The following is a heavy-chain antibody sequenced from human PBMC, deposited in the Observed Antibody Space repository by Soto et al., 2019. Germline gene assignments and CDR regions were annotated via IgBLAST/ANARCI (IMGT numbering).Heavy chain of an antibody. V-gene: IGHV4-30-4*02. CDR2: IYYGGST. J-gene: IGHJ6*02. D-gene: IGHD2-8*01. CDR3: ARYGPAKGCTNGVCYLRWGYYYGMDV. CDR1: GASVTSPEHY. Sequence: PSETLSLTCSVSGASVTSPEHYWTWIRQSPGKGLEWIGYIYYGGSTVYNPSLKGRSTVSLDTSKNQFSLKLSSVTAADTAVYYCARYGPAKGCTNGVCYLRWGYYYGMDVWGQGTTVTVSS.